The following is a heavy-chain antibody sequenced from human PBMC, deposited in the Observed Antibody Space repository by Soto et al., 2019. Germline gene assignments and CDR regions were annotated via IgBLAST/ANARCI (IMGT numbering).Heavy chain of an antibody. Sequence: HPGGSLRLSCAASGFTFSSYAMSWVRQAPGKGLEWVSAISGSGGSTYYADSVKGRFTISRDNSKNTLYLQMNSLRAEDTAVYYCAKDLEGYNWNYVPFWYWGQGTLVTVSS. CDR2: ISGSGGST. D-gene: IGHD1-7*01. V-gene: IGHV3-23*01. CDR3: AKDLEGYNWNYVPFWY. J-gene: IGHJ4*02. CDR1: GFTFSSYA.